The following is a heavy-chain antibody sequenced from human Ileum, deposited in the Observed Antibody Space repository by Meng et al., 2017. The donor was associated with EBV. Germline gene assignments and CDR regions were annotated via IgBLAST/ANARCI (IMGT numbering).Heavy chain of an antibody. CDR3: AKNGEKYFEY. CDR1: GGSISVINW. CDR2: MSDSGIT. Sequence: QVLLPEAVPGLVNTSGTLSLTCAVSGGSISVINWWSWVRQSPEKGLEWIGEMSDSGITHYNPSLKSRVTISADKSNNQFSLKLTSVTSADTAVYFCAKNGEKYFEYWGQGTLVTVSS. V-gene: IGHV4-4*02. J-gene: IGHJ4*02.